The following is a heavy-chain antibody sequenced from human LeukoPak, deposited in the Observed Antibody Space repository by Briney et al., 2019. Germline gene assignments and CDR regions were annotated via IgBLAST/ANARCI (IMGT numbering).Heavy chain of an antibody. V-gene: IGHV1-2*02. CDR1: GYIFSDYY. D-gene: IGHD4-11*01. CDR2: INPDSGGT. J-gene: IGHJ4*01. CDR3: ARALSNLRLYYFDS. Sequence: ASVKVSCKASGYIFSDYYIHWVRQAPGQGLEWMGWINPDSGGTNHAQKFQGRVTMTRDTSISTAYMELSRLNSDDTAMYYCARALSNLRLYYFDSWGQGTLVTVSS.